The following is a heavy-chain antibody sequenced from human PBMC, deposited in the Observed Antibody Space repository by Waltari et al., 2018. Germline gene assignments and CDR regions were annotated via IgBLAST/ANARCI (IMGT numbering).Heavy chain of an antibody. Sequence: QVQLVQSGAEVKKPGASVKVSCKASGYPFTGYSMHSVRQAPGQGLEWMGRINPNSGGTNYAQKFQGRVTMTRDTSISTAYMELSRLRSDDTAVYYCARLKWEVRGADGCWGQGTLVTVSS. D-gene: IGHD3-10*01. CDR3: ARLKWEVRGADGC. V-gene: IGHV1-2*06. CDR1: GYPFTGYS. J-gene: IGHJ4*02. CDR2: INPNSGGT.